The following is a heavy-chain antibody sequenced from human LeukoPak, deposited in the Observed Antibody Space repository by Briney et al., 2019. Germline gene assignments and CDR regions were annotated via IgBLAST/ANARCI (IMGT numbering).Heavy chain of an antibody. Sequence: GGSLRLSCAASGFSFSSYWMHWVRQAPGKGLVWVARISPDGSSALSADSVRGRFTISGDNADNTLYLQLNSLRAEDTAVYYCARVSFCPRCHFDYWGQGTLVTVSS. D-gene: IGHD2/OR15-2a*01. V-gene: IGHV3-74*03. J-gene: IGHJ4*02. CDR1: GFSFSSYW. CDR2: ISPDGSSA. CDR3: ARVSFCPRCHFDY.